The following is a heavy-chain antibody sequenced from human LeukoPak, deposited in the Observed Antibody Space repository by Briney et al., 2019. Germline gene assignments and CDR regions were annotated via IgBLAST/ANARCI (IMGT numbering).Heavy chain of an antibody. J-gene: IGHJ3*02. CDR1: GGSISTYY. D-gene: IGHD7-27*01. V-gene: IGHV4-59*08. Sequence: SETLSLTCTVSGGSISTYYWSWIRQPPGKGLEWIGNIYYSGSTNYNPSLKSRVTISVDTSKNQFSLKLSSVTAADTAVYYCARHPLGISAFGIWGQGTMVTVSS. CDR2: IYYSGST. CDR3: ARHPLGISAFGI.